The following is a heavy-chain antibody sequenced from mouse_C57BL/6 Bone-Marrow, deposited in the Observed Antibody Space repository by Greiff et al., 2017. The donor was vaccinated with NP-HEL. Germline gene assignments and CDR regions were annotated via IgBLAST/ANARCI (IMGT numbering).Heavy chain of an antibody. V-gene: IGHV7-3*01. J-gene: IGHJ1*03. CDR2: IRNKANGYTT. D-gene: IGHD1-1*01. CDR3: ARYGDYYGTSWDWYFDV. Sequence: DVMLVESGGGLVQPGGSLSLSCAASGFTFTDYYMSWVRQPPGKALEWLGFIRNKANGYTTEYNASVKGRFTISRVNSQSILYLEMNALRAEDSATCYCARYGDYYGTSWDWYFDVWGTGTTVTVSS. CDR1: GFTFTDYY.